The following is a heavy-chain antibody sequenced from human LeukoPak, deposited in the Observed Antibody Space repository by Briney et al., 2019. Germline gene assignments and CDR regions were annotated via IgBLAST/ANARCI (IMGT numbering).Heavy chain of an antibody. J-gene: IGHJ4*02. CDR3: AGYSSGWSSGGGY. CDR2: IYYSGTT. D-gene: IGHD6-19*01. V-gene: IGHV4-39*01. Sequence: PSETLSLTCTVSGGSISSLTCYWGWIRQPPGRGLEWIASIYYSGTTYYSPSLKSRVTISVNRSNNQFSLRLTFVTAADTAVYFCAGYSSGWSSGGGYWGQGTLVTVSS. CDR1: GGSISSLTCY.